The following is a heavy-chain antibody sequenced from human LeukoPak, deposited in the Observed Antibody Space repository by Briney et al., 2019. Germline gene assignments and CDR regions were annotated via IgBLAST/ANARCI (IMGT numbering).Heavy chain of an antibody. CDR1: GFTFSSYA. CDR2: ISGSGVTT. Sequence: GSLRLSCAAAGFTFSSYAMSWVRQAPGKGLEWVSAISGSGVTTYSADSVKGRFTISRDNSKNTLFLQMDSLRAEDTAVYYCAKSFGASVGDAFDIWGQGTMVTVSS. V-gene: IGHV3-23*01. D-gene: IGHD4/OR15-4a*01. CDR3: AKSFGASVGDAFDI. J-gene: IGHJ3*02.